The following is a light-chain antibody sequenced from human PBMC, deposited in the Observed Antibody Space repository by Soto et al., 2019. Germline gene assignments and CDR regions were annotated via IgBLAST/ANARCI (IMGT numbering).Light chain of an antibody. CDR2: AAI. V-gene: IGKV1-39*01. Sequence: DIQMTQSPSSLSASVGDRVTITCRASQSISTYLNWYQQIPGKAPKLLIYAAISLQSGVPSRFSGSGSWTAFSLTISSLQPEDFATDHCQQTYSTPSAFGQGTKVEIK. CDR3: QQTYSTPSA. J-gene: IGKJ2*01. CDR1: QSISTY.